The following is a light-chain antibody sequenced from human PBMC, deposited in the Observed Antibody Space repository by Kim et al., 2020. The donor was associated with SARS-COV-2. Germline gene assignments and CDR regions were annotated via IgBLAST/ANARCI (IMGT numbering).Light chain of an antibody. J-gene: IGLJ2*01. CDR1: SSDVGGYNY. Sequence: GQSITISCIGTSSDVGGYNYVSWYQQHPGKAPKLMIYDVSKRPSGVSTRFSGSKSGNTASLTVSGLQTEDEGDYYCSSYTTSSSLVFGGGTQLTVL. V-gene: IGLV2-14*04. CDR2: DVS. CDR3: SSYTTSSSLV.